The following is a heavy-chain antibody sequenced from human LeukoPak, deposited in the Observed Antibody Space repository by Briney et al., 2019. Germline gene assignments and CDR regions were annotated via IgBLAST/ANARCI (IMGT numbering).Heavy chain of an antibody. J-gene: IGHJ4*02. CDR1: GYTFTSYG. V-gene: IGHV1-46*01. CDR2: INPSGGST. Sequence: ASVKVSCKASGYTFTSYGISWVRQAPGQGLEWMGIINPSGGSTSYAQKFQGRVTMTRDTSTSTVYMELSSLRSEDTAVYYCARFWESIAVAGYFDYWGQGTLVTVSS. CDR3: ARFWESIAVAGYFDY. D-gene: IGHD6-19*01.